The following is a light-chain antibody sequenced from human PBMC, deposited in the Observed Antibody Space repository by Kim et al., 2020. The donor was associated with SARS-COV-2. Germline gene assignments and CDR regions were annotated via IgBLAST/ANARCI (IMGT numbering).Light chain of an antibody. V-gene: IGLV3-19*01. J-gene: IGLJ2*01. CDR3: NSRDSSGNHVV. CDR1: SLRSYY. CDR2: GKN. Sequence: SSELTQDPAVSVALGQTVRITCQGDSLRSYYASWYQQKPGQAPVLVIYGKNNRPSGIPDRFSGSSSGKTASLTITGAQAEDEADYYCNSRDSSGNHVVF.